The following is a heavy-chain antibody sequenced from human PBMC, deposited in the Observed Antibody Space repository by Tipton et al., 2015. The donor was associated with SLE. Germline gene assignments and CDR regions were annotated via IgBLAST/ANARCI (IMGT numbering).Heavy chain of an antibody. Sequence: TLSLTCAVYGGSFSGYYWSWIRQPPGKGLEWIGEINHSGSTNYNPSLKSRVTISVDTSKNQFSLKLSSVTAADTAVYYCARVVVPAARAYNWFDPWGQGTLVTVSS. CDR3: ARVVVPAARAYNWFDP. V-gene: IGHV4-34*01. CDR1: GGSFSGYY. D-gene: IGHD2-2*01. CDR2: INHSGST. J-gene: IGHJ5*02.